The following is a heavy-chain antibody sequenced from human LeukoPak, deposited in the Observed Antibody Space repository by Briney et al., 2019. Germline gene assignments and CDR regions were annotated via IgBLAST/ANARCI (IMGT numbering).Heavy chain of an antibody. CDR1: GSTVSTAW. V-gene: IGHV3-15*01. Sequence: GRSLCPSRAASGSTVSTAWTDWVSQAPGKGLEWVVRIKSKTDGGTTDYAAPVKGRFTISRDDSKNTLYLQLNSLKTEDTAVYYCTTGITMVRGVIHLIDYWGQGTLVTVSS. CDR3: TTGITMVRGVIHLIDY. J-gene: IGHJ4*02. CDR2: IKSKTDGGTT. D-gene: IGHD3-10*01.